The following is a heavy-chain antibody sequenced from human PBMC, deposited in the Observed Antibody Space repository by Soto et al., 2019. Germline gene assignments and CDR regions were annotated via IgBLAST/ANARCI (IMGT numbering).Heavy chain of an antibody. CDR2: ISAYNGNT. D-gene: IGHD6-19*01. CDR1: GYTITIYL. J-gene: IGHJ4*02. V-gene: IGHV1-18*01. CDR3: ARGFIAVAGTAFDY. Sequence: KLACKTSGYTITIYLSGWVIKKTGQGLEWMGWISAYNGNTNYAQKLQGRVTMTTDTSTSTAYMELRSLRSDDTAVYYCARGFIAVAGTAFDYWGQGTLVTVSS.